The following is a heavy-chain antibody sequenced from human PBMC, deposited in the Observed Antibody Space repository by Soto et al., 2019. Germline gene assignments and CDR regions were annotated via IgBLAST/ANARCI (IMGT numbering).Heavy chain of an antibody. CDR2: MNSDGSST. J-gene: IGHJ4*02. CDR1: GFTFGNSW. Sequence: GSLRLSCAASGFTFGNSWMHWVRQAPGEGLEWVSRMNSDGSSTNYADSVKGRFTVSRDNAKNTLYLQMNSLRAEDTAVYYCATAEVDYWGPGTLVTVSS. CDR3: ATAEVDY. V-gene: IGHV3-74*01.